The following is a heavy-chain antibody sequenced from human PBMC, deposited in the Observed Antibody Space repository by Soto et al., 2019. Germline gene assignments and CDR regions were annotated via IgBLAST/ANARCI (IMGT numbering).Heavy chain of an antibody. CDR2: IYYSGST. CDR1: GGSISSGGYY. D-gene: IGHD2-15*01. Sequence: SETLSLTCTVSGGSISSGGYYWSWIRQHPGKGLEWIGYIYYSGSTYYNPSLKSRVTISVDTSKNQFSLKLSSVTAADTAVYYCARAWRLCSGGSCYSGWFDPWGQGTLVTVSS. CDR3: ARAWRLCSGGSCYSGWFDP. V-gene: IGHV4-31*03. J-gene: IGHJ5*02.